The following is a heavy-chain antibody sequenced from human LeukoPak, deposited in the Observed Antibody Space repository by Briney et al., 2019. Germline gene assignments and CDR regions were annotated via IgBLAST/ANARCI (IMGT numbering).Heavy chain of an antibody. D-gene: IGHD3-22*01. Sequence: GGSLRLSCAASGFTFSSYAMSWVRQAPGKRLEWVSAISGSGGSTYYADSVKGRFTISRDNSKNTLYLQMNSLRAEDTAVYYCAKDLEYYDSSGPDAFDIWGQGTMVTVSS. CDR3: AKDLEYYDSSGPDAFDI. J-gene: IGHJ3*02. V-gene: IGHV3-23*01. CDR1: GFTFSSYA. CDR2: ISGSGGST.